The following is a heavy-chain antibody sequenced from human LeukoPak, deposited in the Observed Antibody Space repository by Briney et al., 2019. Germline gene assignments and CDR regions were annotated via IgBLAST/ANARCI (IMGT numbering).Heavy chain of an antibody. CDR1: GGTFSSYA. CDR3: ASTGYCSSTSCYADYYYYYMDV. CDR2: IIPIFGTA. V-gene: IGHV1-69*05. Sequence: SVKVSCKASGGTFSSYAISWVRQAHGQGLEWMGGIIPIFGTANYAQKFQGRVTITTDESTSTAYMELSSLRSEDTAVYYCASTGYCSSTSCYADYYYYYMDVWGKGTTVTVSS. D-gene: IGHD2-2*01. J-gene: IGHJ6*03.